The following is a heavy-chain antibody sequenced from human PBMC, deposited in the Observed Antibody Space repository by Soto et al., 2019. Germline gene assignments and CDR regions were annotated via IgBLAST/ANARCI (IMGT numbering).Heavy chain of an antibody. Sequence: GGSLRLSCAASGFTFSSYGMHWVRQGPGKGLEWVAVIWYDGSNKYYADSVKGRFTISRDNSKNTLYLQMNSLRAEDTAVYYCARDSVVARQLLAYFFDYWGLEPRVTVSS. V-gene: IGHV3-33*01. CDR3: ARDSVVARQLLAYFFDY. CDR1: GFTFSSYG. CDR2: IWYDGSNK. D-gene: IGHD6-6*01. J-gene: IGHJ4*02.